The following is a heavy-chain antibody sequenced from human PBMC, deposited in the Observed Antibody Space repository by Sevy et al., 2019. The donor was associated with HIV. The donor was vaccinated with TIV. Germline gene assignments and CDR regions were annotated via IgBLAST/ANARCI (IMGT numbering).Heavy chain of an antibody. D-gene: IGHD1-1*01. J-gene: IGHJ4*02. Sequence: GGSLRLSCAASGFTFSSYGMHWVRQAPGKGLEWVAVIWFDGSNTFYAGSVKGRFTISRDIAENTLHLQMNSLRAEDTAVYYCARDLESYNYGAYGPSFMPDYWGQGTVVTVSS. CDR1: GFTFSSYG. CDR3: ARDLESYNYGAYGPSFMPDY. CDR2: IWFDGSNT. V-gene: IGHV3-33*01.